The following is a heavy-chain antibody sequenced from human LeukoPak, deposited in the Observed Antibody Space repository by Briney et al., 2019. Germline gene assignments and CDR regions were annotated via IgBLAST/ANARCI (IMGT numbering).Heavy chain of an antibody. J-gene: IGHJ5*02. D-gene: IGHD1/OR15-1a*01. Sequence: GGSLRLSCAASGFTFSTYEMNWVRQAPGKGLEWLSYIIGNGTTTQYADSVRDRFTISRDNDKNSLYLQMNSLRADDTAVYYCVRDRGGTYSGDNLFDPWSQGTLVTVSS. CDR2: IIGNGTTT. V-gene: IGHV3-48*03. CDR3: VRDRGGTYSGDNLFDP. CDR1: GFTFSTYE.